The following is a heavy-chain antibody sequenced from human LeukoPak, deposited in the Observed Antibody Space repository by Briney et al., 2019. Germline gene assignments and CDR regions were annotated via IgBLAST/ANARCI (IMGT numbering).Heavy chain of an antibody. J-gene: IGHJ4*02. V-gene: IGHV4-61*02. Sequence: SETLSLTCTVSGGSISSGSYYWSWIRQPAGKGLEWIGRIYTSGGTNYNPSLKSRVTISVDTSKNQFSLKLSSVTAADTAVYYCARGWAVAGTSFDYWGQGTLVTVSS. CDR2: IYTSGGT. D-gene: IGHD6-19*01. CDR3: ARGWAVAGTSFDY. CDR1: GGSISSGSYY.